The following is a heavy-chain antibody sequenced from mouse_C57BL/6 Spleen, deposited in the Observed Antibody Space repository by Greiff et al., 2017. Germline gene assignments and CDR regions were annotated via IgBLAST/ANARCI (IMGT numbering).Heavy chain of an antibody. CDR3: ARNYGSSYLFAY. D-gene: IGHD1-1*01. V-gene: IGHV5-17*01. CDR1: GFTFSDYG. CDR2: ISSGGSTI. Sequence: EVHLVESGGGLVKPGGSLKLSCAASGFTFSDYGMHWVRQAPEKGLEWVAYISSGGSTIYYADTVQGRFTISRDNAKNTLYLQMTSLRSEDTAMYYCARNYGSSYLFAYWGQGTLVTVSA. J-gene: IGHJ3*01.